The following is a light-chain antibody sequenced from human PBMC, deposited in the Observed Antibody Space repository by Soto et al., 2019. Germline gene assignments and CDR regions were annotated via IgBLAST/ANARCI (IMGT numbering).Light chain of an antibody. CDR3: QQYGSSGT. Sequence: EIVLTQSPCTLSLATGERATLSWRASQSCSSSYLAWYHQKPGQAPRLLIYRASNRATGIPDRFSGTGSGTDFTLTISRLEPEDFAVYYCQQYGSSGTFGPGTKVDI. J-gene: IGKJ1*01. V-gene: IGKV3-20*01. CDR1: QSCSSSY. CDR2: RAS.